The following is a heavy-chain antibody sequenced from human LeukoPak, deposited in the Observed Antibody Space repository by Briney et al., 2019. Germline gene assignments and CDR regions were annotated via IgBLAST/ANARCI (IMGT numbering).Heavy chain of an antibody. CDR2: IYYSGST. CDR1: GGSFNSGNYY. J-gene: IGHJ5*02. Sequence: SQTLSLTCTVSGGSFNSGNYYWSWIRQPAGKGLEWIGYIYYSGSTNYNPSLKSRVTISVDTSKNQFSLKLSSVTAADTAVYYCARENRIVVESAWFDPWGQGTLVTVSS. D-gene: IGHD3-22*01. V-gene: IGHV4-61*10. CDR3: ARENRIVVESAWFDP.